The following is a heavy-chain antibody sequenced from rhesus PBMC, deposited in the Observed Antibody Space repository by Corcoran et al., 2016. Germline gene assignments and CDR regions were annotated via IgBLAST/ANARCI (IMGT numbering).Heavy chain of an antibody. V-gene: IGHV4-122*02. J-gene: IGHJ4*01. D-gene: IGHD4-23*01. CDR3: ARGTVTTLFDY. Sequence: QLQLQESGPGLVKPSETLPPTCAVSGYSISSGYGWSWIRQPPGKGLGWIGYISYSGITSYTPSLKGRVTISRDTSKNQFSLRLSTVTAADTAVYYCARGTVTTLFDYWGQGVLVTVSS. CDR2: ISYSGIT. CDR1: GYSISSGYG.